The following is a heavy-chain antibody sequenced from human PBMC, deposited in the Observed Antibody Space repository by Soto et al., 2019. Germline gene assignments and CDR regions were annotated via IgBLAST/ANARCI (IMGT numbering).Heavy chain of an antibody. J-gene: IGHJ5*02. CDR2: ISYEGENK. D-gene: IGHD3-10*01. V-gene: IGHV3-30*04. CDR3: VSPHSESSNAFDL. CDR1: GVSLSHYS. Sequence: SLRLGCSAAGVSLSHYSMHWVRQPPGKGLECVALISYEGENKYFTDSVKGRFTISRDNSKTAVYLEMNNLRLDDTSTYYCVSPHSESSNAFDLRGQGTMVTVSS.